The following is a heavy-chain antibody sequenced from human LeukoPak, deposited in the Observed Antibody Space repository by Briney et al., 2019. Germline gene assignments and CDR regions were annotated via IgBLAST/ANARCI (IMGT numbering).Heavy chain of an antibody. CDR2: VAHDEKTI. Sequence: PGRSLRLSCVASGFTFTGHSMHWVRQAPGKGLEWVAVVAHDEKTIFYADSLKGRFTVSRDNSKNTVYLQMNSLRDEDTAVYYCAELGITMIGGVWGKGTTVTISS. D-gene: IGHD3-10*02. J-gene: IGHJ6*04. CDR3: AELGITMIGGV. V-gene: IGHV3-30*04. CDR1: GFTFTGHS.